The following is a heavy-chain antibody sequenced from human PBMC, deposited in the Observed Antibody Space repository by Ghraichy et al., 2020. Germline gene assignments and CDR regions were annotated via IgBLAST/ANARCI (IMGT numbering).Heavy chain of an antibody. Sequence: GESLNISCAASGFTFSSYSMNWVRQAPGKGLEWVSSISSSSSYIYYADSVKGRFTISRDNAKNSLYLQMNSLRAEDTAVYYCARDIVSLSGYYFDPWGQGTLVTVSS. CDR1: GFTFSSYS. D-gene: IGHD3-22*01. CDR3: ARDIVSLSGYYFDP. J-gene: IGHJ5*02. CDR2: ISSSSSYI. V-gene: IGHV3-21*01.